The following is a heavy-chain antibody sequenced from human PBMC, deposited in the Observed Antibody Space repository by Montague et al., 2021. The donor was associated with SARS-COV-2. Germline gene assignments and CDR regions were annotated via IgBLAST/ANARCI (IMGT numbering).Heavy chain of an antibody. CDR1: GGSISNYY. Sequence: SETLSLTCTVSGGSISNYYWTWIRQPAGKGLEWIGRLYTSGSTTYNPSPKSRVTMSVDTSKNQFSLNVISVTAADTAIYYCARESGYSSGWRYYYVMDVWGQGTTVTVS. V-gene: IGHV4-4*07. CDR2: LYTSGST. J-gene: IGHJ6*02. D-gene: IGHD6-19*01. CDR3: ARESGYSSGWRYYYVMDV.